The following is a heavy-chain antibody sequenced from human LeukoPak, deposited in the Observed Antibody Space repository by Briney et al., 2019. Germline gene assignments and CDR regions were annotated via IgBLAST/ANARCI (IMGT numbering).Heavy chain of an antibody. D-gene: IGHD6-6*01. CDR1: GDSVNSYY. CDR2: IYHSGST. V-gene: IGHV4-34*01. CDR3: ASVYSSSSSDGWFDP. Sequence: PSETLSLTCTVSGDSVNSYYWSWIRQPPGKGLEWIGEIYHSGSTNYNPSLKSRVTISVDKSKNQFSLKLSSVTAADTAVYYCASVYSSSSSDGWFDPWGQGTLVTVSS. J-gene: IGHJ5*02.